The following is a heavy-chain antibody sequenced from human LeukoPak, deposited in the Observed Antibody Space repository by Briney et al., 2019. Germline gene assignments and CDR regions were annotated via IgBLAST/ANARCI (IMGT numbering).Heavy chain of an antibody. CDR1: GGSFSGYY. Sequence: PSETLSLTCAVYGGSFSGYYWSWIRQPPGKGLEWIGEINHSGSTNYNPSLKSRVTISVDTSKNQFSLKLSSVTAADTAVYYCARPHYDFWSGYSDAFDIWGRGTMVTVSS. D-gene: IGHD3-3*01. V-gene: IGHV4-34*01. CDR2: INHSGST. CDR3: ARPHYDFWSGYSDAFDI. J-gene: IGHJ3*02.